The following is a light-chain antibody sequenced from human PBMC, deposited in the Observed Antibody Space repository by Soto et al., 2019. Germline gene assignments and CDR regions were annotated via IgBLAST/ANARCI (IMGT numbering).Light chain of an antibody. J-gene: IGKJ3*01. CDR2: SAS. Sequence: AIQMTQSPSSLSASVGDRVTITCWASQGIGNDLAWYQQKPGKAPTLLIYSASSLQSGVPSRFSGSGSGTDFTLTISSLQPEDFATYYCLQDYNYPFTFGPGTKVDIK. CDR1: QGIGND. CDR3: LQDYNYPFT. V-gene: IGKV1-6*01.